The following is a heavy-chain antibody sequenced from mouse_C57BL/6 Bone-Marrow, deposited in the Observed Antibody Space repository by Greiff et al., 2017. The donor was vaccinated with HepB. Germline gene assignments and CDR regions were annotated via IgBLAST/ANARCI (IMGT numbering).Heavy chain of an antibody. CDR3: TTTVRGFAY. CDR1: GFNIKDDY. CDR2: IDPENGDT. V-gene: IGHV14-4*01. D-gene: IGHD3-3*01. J-gene: IGHJ3*01. Sequence: EVQLQQSGAELVRPGASVKLSCTASGFNIKDDYMNWVKQRPEQGLEWIGWIDPENGDTEYASKFQGKATITADTSSNTAYLQLSSLTSEDTAVYYCTTTVRGFAYWGQGTLVTVSA.